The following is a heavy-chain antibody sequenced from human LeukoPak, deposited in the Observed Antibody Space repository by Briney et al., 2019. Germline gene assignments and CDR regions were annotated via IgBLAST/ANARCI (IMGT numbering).Heavy chain of an antibody. CDR3: ARGLAVTMVRGVEVDY. D-gene: IGHD3-10*01. Sequence: SETLSLTCAVYGGSFSGYYWSWIRQPPGKGLEWIGEINHSGSTNYNPSLKSRVTISVDTSKNQFSLKLSSVAAADTAVYYCARGLAVTMVRGVEVDYWGQGTLVTVSS. CDR1: GGSFSGYY. CDR2: INHSGST. V-gene: IGHV4-34*01. J-gene: IGHJ4*02.